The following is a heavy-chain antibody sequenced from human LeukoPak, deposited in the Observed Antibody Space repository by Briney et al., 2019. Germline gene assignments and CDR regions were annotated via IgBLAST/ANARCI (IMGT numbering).Heavy chain of an antibody. CDR1: GFTLSSYA. V-gene: IGHV3-23*01. J-gene: IGHJ3*02. Sequence: GGSLRLSCAASGFTLSSYAMSWVRQAPGKGLEWVSTITASGGTYYADSLKGRFTISRDNAKNSLYLQMNSLRDEDTALYYCARFDYGGNSGASIWGQGTMVTVSS. CDR3: ARFDYGGNSGASI. CDR2: ITASGGT. D-gene: IGHD4-23*01.